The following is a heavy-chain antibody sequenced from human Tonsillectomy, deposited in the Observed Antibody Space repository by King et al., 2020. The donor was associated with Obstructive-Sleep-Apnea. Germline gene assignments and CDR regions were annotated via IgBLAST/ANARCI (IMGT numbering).Heavy chain of an antibody. Sequence: VQLQESGPGLVKPSGTLSLTCAVSGGSISSSNWWSWVRQPPGKGLEWIGEIYHSGSTNYNPSLKSRVTISVDKSKNQFSLKLSSVTAADTAVYYCARDSPAYDSSGYFHYFDYWGQGTLVTVSS. CDR1: GGSISSSNW. CDR2: IYHSGST. CDR3: ARDSPAYDSSGYFHYFDY. V-gene: IGHV4-4*02. J-gene: IGHJ4*02. D-gene: IGHD3-22*01.